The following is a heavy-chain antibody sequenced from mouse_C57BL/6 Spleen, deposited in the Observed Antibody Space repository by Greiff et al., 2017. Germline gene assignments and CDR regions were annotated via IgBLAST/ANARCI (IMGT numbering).Heavy chain of an antibody. J-gene: IGHJ3*01. D-gene: IGHD1-1*01. CDR1: GYTFTSYW. CDR3: ARKGIPRTFYGSGAY. V-gene: IGHV1-59*01. CDR2: IDPSDSYT. Sequence: QVQLQQSGAELVRPGTSVKLSCKASGYTFTSYWMHWVKQRPGQGLEWIGVIDPSDSYTNYNQKFKGKATLTVDTSSSTAYMQLSSLTSEDSAVYYCARKGIPRTFYGSGAYWGQGTLVTVSA.